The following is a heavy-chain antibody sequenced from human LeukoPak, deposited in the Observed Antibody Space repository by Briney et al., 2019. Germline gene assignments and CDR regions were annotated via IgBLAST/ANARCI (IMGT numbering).Heavy chain of an antibody. V-gene: IGHV1-2*04. CDR3: ARDEGYCSGGSCYPTYYFDY. Sequence: ASVRVSCKASGYTFTVYYMHWVRQAPGQGLEWMGWINPNSGGTNYAQKFQGWVTMTRDTSISTAYMELSRLRSDDTAVYYCARDEGYCSGGSCYPTYYFDYWGQGTLVTVSS. CDR2: INPNSGGT. D-gene: IGHD2-15*01. CDR1: GYTFTVYY. J-gene: IGHJ4*02.